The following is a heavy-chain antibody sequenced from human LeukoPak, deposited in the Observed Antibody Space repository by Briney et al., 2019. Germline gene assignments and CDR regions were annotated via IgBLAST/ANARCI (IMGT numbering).Heavy chain of an antibody. Sequence: SVKVSCKASGYTFTSYAISWVRQAPGQGLEWMGGIIPIFGTANYAQKFQGRVTITADGSTSTAYMELSSLRSEDTAVYYCARGRLIAAAGTSFDYWGQGTLVTVSS. D-gene: IGHD6-13*01. CDR1: GYTFTSYA. J-gene: IGHJ4*02. V-gene: IGHV1-69*13. CDR3: ARGRLIAAAGTSFDY. CDR2: IIPIFGTA.